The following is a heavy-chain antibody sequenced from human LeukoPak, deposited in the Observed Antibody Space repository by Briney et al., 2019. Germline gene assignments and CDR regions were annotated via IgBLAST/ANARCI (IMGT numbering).Heavy chain of an antibody. J-gene: IGHJ3*02. Sequence: PGGSLRLSCAASGFTFSDYYMSWIRQAPGKGLEWVSYISSSGSTIYYADSVKGRFTISRDNAKNSLYLQMNSLRAEDTAVYYCARVGHYYDSSGVPGDAFDIWGQGTMVTVSS. CDR2: ISSSGSTI. V-gene: IGHV3-11*01. CDR1: GFTFSDYY. CDR3: ARVGHYYDSSGVPGDAFDI. D-gene: IGHD3-22*01.